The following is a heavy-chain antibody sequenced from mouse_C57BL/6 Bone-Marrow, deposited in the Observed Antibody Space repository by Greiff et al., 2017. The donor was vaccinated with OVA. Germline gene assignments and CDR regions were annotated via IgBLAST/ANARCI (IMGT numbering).Heavy chain of an antibody. D-gene: IGHD2-5*01. V-gene: IGHV3-6*01. J-gene: IGHJ4*01. CDR1: GYSITSGYY. CDR2: ISYDGSN. Sequence: EVKLQESGPGLVKPSQSLSLTCSVTGYSITSGYYWNWIRQFPGNKLEWMGYISYDGSNNYNPSLKNRISITRDTSKNQFFLKLNSVTTEDTATYYCAREPAYYSNYDYAMDYWGQGTSVTVSS. CDR3: AREPAYYSNYDYAMDY.